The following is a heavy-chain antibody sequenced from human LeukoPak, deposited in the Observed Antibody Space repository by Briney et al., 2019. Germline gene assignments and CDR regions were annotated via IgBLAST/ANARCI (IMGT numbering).Heavy chain of an antibody. D-gene: IGHD1-1*01. CDR1: GYTFTGYY. CDR3: ASGGTLYFDY. V-gene: IGHV1-18*04. Sequence: ASVKVSCKASGYTFTGYYMHWVRQAPGQGLEWMGWISAYNGNTNYAQKLQGRVTMTTDTSTSTAYMELRSLRSDDTAVYYCASGGTLYFDYWGQGTLVTVSS. J-gene: IGHJ4*02. CDR2: ISAYNGNT.